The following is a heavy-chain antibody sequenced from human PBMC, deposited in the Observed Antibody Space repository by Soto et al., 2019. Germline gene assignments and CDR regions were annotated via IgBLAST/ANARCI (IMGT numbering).Heavy chain of an antibody. V-gene: IGHV1-8*01. CDR1: GYTFTSYD. Sequence: QVQLVQSGAEVKKPGASVKVSCKASGYTFTSYDINWVRQTTGQGLEWMGWMNPNSGNTGYAQKFQGRVTMTRNTSISTAYMELSSLKSEDTAVYYCAGGHVGYYYYYGMGVWGQGTTVTVSS. CDR3: AGGHVGYYYYYGMGV. J-gene: IGHJ6*02. CDR2: MNPNSGNT.